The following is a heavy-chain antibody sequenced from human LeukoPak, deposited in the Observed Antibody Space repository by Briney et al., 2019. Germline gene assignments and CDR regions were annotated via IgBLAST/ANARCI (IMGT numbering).Heavy chain of an antibody. CDR1: GFIFSNYW. J-gene: IGHJ4*02. V-gene: IGHV3-7*01. D-gene: IGHD6-13*01. CDR3: ANAYSPDY. CDR2: IKHDGSEK. Sequence: GGSLRLSCVASGFIFSNYWMSWVRQAPGKGLEWVANIKHDGSEKYYVDSVKGRFTISRDNANNSLYLQMNSLRAEDTAVYYCANAYSPDYWGQGTLVTVSS.